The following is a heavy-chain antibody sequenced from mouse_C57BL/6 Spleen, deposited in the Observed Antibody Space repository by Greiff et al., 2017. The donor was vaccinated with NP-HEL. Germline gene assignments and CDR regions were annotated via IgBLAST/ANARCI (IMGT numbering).Heavy chain of an antibody. CDR1: GFTFSNYW. D-gene: IGHD2-3*01. CDR2: IRLKSDNYAT. J-gene: IGHJ4*01. Sequence: EVQRVESGGGLVQPGGSMKLSCVASGFTFSNYWMNWVRQSPEKGLEWVAQIRLKSDNYATHYAESVKGRFTISRDDSKSSVYLQMNNLRAEDTGIYYCKGYDGYYFYAMDYWGQGTSVTVSS. CDR3: KGYDGYYFYAMDY. V-gene: IGHV6-3*01.